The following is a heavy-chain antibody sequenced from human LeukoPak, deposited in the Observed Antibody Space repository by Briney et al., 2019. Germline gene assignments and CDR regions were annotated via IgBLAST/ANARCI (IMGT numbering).Heavy chain of an antibody. Sequence: GGSLRLSCAASGFTFSSYWMSWVRQASGKGLEWVANIKQDGSEKYYVDSVKGRFTISRDNAKNSLYLQMNSLRAEDTAVYYCARDRYCSGGSCYVSFGYWGQGTLVTVSS. CDR1: GFTFSSYW. J-gene: IGHJ4*02. D-gene: IGHD2-15*01. CDR3: ARDRYCSGGSCYVSFGY. CDR2: IKQDGSEK. V-gene: IGHV3-7*01.